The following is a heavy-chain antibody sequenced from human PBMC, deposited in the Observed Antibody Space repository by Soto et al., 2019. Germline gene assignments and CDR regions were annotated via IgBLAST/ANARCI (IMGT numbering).Heavy chain of an antibody. V-gene: IGHV1-3*01. Sequence: GASVKVSCKASGYTFTSYAMHWVRQAPGQRFEWMGWINAGNGNTKYPQKFQGRVTITRDTSASTAYMELSSLRSEDTAVYYCTSAYAPNWYFHSRGQGTPVTVSS. J-gene: IGHJ4*02. D-gene: IGHD2-8*01. CDR3: TSAYAPNWYFHS. CDR1: GYTFTSYA. CDR2: INAGNGNT.